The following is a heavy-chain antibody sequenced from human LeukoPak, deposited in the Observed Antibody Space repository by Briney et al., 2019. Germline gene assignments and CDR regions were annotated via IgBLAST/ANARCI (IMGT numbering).Heavy chain of an antibody. Sequence: ASVKVSCKASGYTFTNYGISWVRQAPGQGLEWMGWISAYNGNTNYAQKLQGRVTMTTDTSTSTAYMELRSLRSDDTAVYYCARDRLTYYDSSGYYFDYWGQGTLVTVSS. CDR3: ARDRLTYYDSSGYYFDY. J-gene: IGHJ4*02. V-gene: IGHV1-18*01. CDR2: ISAYNGNT. D-gene: IGHD3-22*01. CDR1: GYTFTNYG.